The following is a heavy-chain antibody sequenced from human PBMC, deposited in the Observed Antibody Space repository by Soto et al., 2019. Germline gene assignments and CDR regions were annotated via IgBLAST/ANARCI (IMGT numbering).Heavy chain of an antibody. CDR2: IYYSGST. J-gene: IGHJ5*02. V-gene: IGHV4-30-4*01. CDR3: ARSYTIFGVVNWFDP. Sequence: PSETLSLTCTVSGGSISSGDYYWSWIRQPPGKGLEWIGYIYYSGSTYYNPSLKSRVTISVDTSKNQFSLKLSSVTAADTAVYYCARSYTIFGVVNWFDPWGQGTLVTVSS. CDR1: GGSISSGDYY. D-gene: IGHD3-3*01.